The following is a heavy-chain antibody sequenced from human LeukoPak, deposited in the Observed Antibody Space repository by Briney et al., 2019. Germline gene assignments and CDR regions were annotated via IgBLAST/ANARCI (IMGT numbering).Heavy chain of an antibody. V-gene: IGHV4-59*08. CDR1: GGSISSYY. J-gene: IGHJ1*01. CDR2: IYYSGST. D-gene: IGHD3-22*01. CDR3: ARVRWGYDSSVYFQH. Sequence: NPSETLSLTCTVSGGSISSYYWSWIRQPPGKGLEWIGYIYYSGSTNYNPSLKSRVTISVDTSKNQFSLKLSSVTAADTAVYYCARVRWGYDSSVYFQHWGQGTLVTVSS.